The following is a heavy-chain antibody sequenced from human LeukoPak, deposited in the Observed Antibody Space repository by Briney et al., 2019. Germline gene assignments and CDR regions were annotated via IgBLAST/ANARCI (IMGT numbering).Heavy chain of an antibody. J-gene: IGHJ5*02. D-gene: IGHD2-2*02. Sequence: SETLSLTCTVSGGSISSSSYYWGWNRPPPGQGLEWIGSIYYSGSTYYNPSLKSRVTISVDTYKNQFSLKLSSVTAADTAVYYCAGVKIPPFDPWGQGTLVTVSS. V-gene: IGHV4-39*07. CDR3: AGVKIPPFDP. CDR2: IYYSGST. CDR1: GGSISSSSYY.